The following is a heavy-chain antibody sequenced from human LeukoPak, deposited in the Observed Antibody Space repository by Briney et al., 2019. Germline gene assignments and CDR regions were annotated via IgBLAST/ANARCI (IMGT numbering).Heavy chain of an antibody. CDR1: GGSFSGYY. CDR3: ARGNTDAYYYYYGMDV. V-gene: IGHV4-34*01. J-gene: IGHJ6*02. CDR2: INHSGST. D-gene: IGHD2-2*02. Sequence: SETLSLTCAVYGGSFSGYYWSWIRQPPGKGLEWIGEINHSGSTNYNPSLKSRVTISVETSKNQFSLKLSSVTAADTAVYYCARGNTDAYYYYYGMDVWGQGTTVTVSS.